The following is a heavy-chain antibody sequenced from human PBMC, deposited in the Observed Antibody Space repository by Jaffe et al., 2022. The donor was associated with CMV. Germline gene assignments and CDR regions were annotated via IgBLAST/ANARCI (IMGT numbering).Heavy chain of an antibody. CDR2: ISYSGNT. CDR3: ARHSDNGAYEHGFHI. Sequence: QLQLQESGPGLVKPSETLSLICTVSGGSISSGSYLWGWIRQPPGEGLEWIGSISYSGNTYYNPSLKSRLTVSLDTSKNQFSLNLRSGTAADTAVYYCARHSDNGAYEHGFHIWGLGTMVTVSS. CDR1: GGSISSGSYL. D-gene: IGHD2-8*01. J-gene: IGHJ3*02. V-gene: IGHV4-39*01.